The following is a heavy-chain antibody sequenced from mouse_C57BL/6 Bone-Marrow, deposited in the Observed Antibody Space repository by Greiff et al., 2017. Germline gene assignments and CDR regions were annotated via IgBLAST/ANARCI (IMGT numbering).Heavy chain of an antibody. V-gene: IGHV1-69*01. CDR1: GYTFTSYW. CDR3: ARRANLLLPHFDY. Sequence: QVQLQQPGAELVMPGASVKLSCKASGYTFTSYWMHWVKQRPGQGLEWIGEIDPSDSYTNYNQKFKGKSTLTVDKSSSTAYMQLSSLTSEDSAVYYCARRANLLLPHFDYWGQGTTLTVSS. D-gene: IGHD1-1*01. J-gene: IGHJ2*01. CDR2: IDPSDSYT.